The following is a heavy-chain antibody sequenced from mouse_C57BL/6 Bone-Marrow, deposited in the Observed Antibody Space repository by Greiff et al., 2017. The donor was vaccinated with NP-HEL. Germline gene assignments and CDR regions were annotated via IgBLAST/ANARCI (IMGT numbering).Heavy chain of an antibody. V-gene: IGHV3-6*01. CDR2: ISYDGSN. Sequence: EVKLVESGPGLVKPSQSLSLTCSVTGYSITSGYYWNWIRQFPGNKLEWMGYISYDGSNNYNPSLKNRISITRDTSKNQFFLKLNSVTTEDTATYYCARGGYYAGFAYWGQGTLVTVSA. D-gene: IGHD2-3*01. CDR1: GYSITSGYY. CDR3: ARGGYYAGFAY. J-gene: IGHJ3*01.